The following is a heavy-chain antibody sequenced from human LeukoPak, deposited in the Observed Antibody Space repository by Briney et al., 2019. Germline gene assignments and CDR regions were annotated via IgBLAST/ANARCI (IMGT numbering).Heavy chain of an antibody. CDR2: IRYDGSNK. CDR1: GFTFSSYG. J-gene: IGHJ4*02. Sequence: PGGSLRLSCAASGFTFSSYGMHWVRQAPGKGLEGVAFIRYDGSNKYYADSVKGRFTISRDYSKNTLYLQVNSLRPEDTAVYYCAKLSGAYGDSRDYWGQGTLVTVSS. D-gene: IGHD4-17*01. V-gene: IGHV3-30*02. CDR3: AKLSGAYGDSRDY.